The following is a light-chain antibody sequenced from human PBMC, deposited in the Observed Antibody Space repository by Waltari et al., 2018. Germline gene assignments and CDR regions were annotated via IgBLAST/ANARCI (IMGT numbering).Light chain of an antibody. V-gene: IGLV1-51*01. J-gene: IGLJ1*01. CDR2: YNA. CDR1: SSNIGSNY. CDR3: ATWDSDLSTEDV. Sequence: QSVLTQPPSVSAAPGQKVTISCSGRSSNIGSNYVSWYQQAPGTAPKLLFCYNAERGSGIPDRVSGSRAVTSATMDISGVQTGDEADYYCATWDSDLSTEDVFGTGTKVTVL.